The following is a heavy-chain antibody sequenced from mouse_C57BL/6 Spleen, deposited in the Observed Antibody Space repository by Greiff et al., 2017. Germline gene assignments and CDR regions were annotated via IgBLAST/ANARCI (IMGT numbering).Heavy chain of an antibody. Sequence: QVQLQQSGAELARPGASVKMSCKASGYTFTSYTMHWVKQRPGQGLEWIGYINPSSGYTKYNEKFKDKATLTADKSSSTAYMQLSSLTSEDSAVYYCATLRCDYFDYWGQGTTLTVSS. CDR3: ATLRCDYFDY. V-gene: IGHV1-4*01. J-gene: IGHJ2*01. CDR1: GYTFTSYT. CDR2: INPSSGYT.